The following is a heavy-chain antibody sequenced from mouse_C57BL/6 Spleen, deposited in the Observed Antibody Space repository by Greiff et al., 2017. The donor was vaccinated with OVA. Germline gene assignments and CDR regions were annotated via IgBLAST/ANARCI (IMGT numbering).Heavy chain of an antibody. Sequence: EVQLVESGPGLVKPSQSLSLTCSVTGYSITSGYYWNWIRQFPGNKLEWMGYISYDGSNNYNPSLKNRISITRDTSKNQFFLKLNSVTTEDTATYYCARGDLYWYFDVWGTGTTVTVSS. J-gene: IGHJ1*03. CDR2: ISYDGSN. V-gene: IGHV3-6*01. D-gene: IGHD3-3*01. CDR3: ARGDLYWYFDV. CDR1: GYSITSGYY.